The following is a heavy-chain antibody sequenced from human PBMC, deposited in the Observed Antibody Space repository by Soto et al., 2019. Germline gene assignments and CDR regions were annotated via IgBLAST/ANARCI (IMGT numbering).Heavy chain of an antibody. CDR1: VRTLTELS. CDR2: FDPEGGEA. D-gene: IGHD3-16*01. J-gene: IGHJ6*02. CDR3: ARGPHYDYIHRAAYYYGMDV. Sequence: SVKVSCKISVRTLTELSIHWVRQAPGKGLEWMGGFDPEGGEAIYAQKWHGRVTVTEDTVTGTAYMELRGLKSDDTAVYYCARGPHYDYIHRAAYYYGMDVWGPGTTVTVSS. V-gene: IGHV1-24*01.